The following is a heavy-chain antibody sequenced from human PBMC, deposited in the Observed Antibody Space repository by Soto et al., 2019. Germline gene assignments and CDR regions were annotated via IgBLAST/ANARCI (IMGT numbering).Heavy chain of an antibody. CDR1: GFTFDDYA. J-gene: IGHJ6*02. CDR2: ISWNSGSI. Sequence: EVQLVESGGGLVQPGRSLRLSCAASGFTFDDYAIHWVRQAPGKGLEWVSGISWNSGSIGYADSVKGRLTISRDNAKNSLYLQMNSLRAEDTALYYCAQSAGAAARLRYHYGMDVWGQGTTVTVSS. V-gene: IGHV3-9*01. CDR3: AQSAGAAARLRYHYGMDV. D-gene: IGHD6-13*01.